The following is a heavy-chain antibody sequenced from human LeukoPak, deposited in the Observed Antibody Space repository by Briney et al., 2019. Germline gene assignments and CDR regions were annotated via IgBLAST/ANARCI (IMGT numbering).Heavy chain of an antibody. CDR2: IKRDGSEK. CDR3: AREGAAARVRERAFDI. D-gene: IGHD6-13*01. J-gene: IGHJ3*02. Sequence: GGSLKLSCAASGLTFSSYWMRWVRQAPGKGLEWVANIKRDGSEKYYVDSVKGRFTISRDNAKNSLYLQMNSLRAEDTAVYYCAREGAAARVRERAFDIWGQGTMVTVSS. V-gene: IGHV3-7*01. CDR1: GLTFSSYW.